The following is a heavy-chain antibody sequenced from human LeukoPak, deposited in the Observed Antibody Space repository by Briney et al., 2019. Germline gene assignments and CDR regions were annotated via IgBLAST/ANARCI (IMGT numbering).Heavy chain of an antibody. CDR3: AKGGSIGSYFVAFDY. CDR2: ISSSSSYI. D-gene: IGHD1-26*01. J-gene: IGHJ4*02. CDR1: GFTFSSYS. Sequence: GGSLRLSCAASGFTFSSYSMNWVRQAPGKGLEWVSSISSSSSYIYYADSVKGRFTISRDNAKNSLYLQMNSLRADDTAVYYCAKGGSIGSYFVAFDYWGQGTLVTVSS. V-gene: IGHV3-21*04.